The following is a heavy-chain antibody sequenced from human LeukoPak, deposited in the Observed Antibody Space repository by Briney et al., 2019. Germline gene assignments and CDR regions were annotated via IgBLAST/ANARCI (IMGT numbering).Heavy chain of an antibody. V-gene: IGHV3-48*01. CDR2: ISSSSSPI. D-gene: IGHD5-12*01. J-gene: IGHJ4*02. CDR3: ARILGYGGYDSPFDY. Sequence: PGGSLRLSCAASGFTFSSYSMNWVRQAPGKGLEWLSYISSSSSPIYYADSVKGRFTLSRDNAKNSLYLQMNSLRAEDTAVYYCARILGYGGYDSPFDYWGQGTLVTVSS. CDR1: GFTFSSYS.